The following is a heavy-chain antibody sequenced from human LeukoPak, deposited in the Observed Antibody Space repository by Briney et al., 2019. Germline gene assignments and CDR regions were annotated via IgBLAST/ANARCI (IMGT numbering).Heavy chain of an antibody. V-gene: IGHV6-1*01. D-gene: IGHD4-17*01. Sequence: SQTLSLTCAISGDSVSSNSAAWTWIRQSPSRGLEWLGRTYYRAKYYNDYAVSVKSRITINPDTSKNQFSLQLNSVTAADTAVYYCARLYDDYGDYGLDYWGQGTLVTVSS. CDR1: GDSVSSNSAA. J-gene: IGHJ4*02. CDR3: ARLYDDYGDYGLDY. CDR2: TYYRAKYYN.